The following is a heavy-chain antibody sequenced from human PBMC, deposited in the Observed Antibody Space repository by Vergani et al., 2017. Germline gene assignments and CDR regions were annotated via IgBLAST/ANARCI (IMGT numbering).Heavy chain of an antibody. V-gene: IGHV4-30-4*08. J-gene: IGHJ4*02. D-gene: IGHD1-26*01. CDR2: IYYSGST. Sequence: QVQLQESGPGLVKPSQTLSLTCPVSGGSISSGDYYWSWIRQPPGKGLEWIGYIYYSGSTSYHPSLKSRVTISVDTSKNQFSLTLSSVTAADTAVYYCARDRGSGSDYDFDYWGQGTLVTVSS. CDR1: GGSISSGDYY. CDR3: ARDRGSGSDYDFDY.